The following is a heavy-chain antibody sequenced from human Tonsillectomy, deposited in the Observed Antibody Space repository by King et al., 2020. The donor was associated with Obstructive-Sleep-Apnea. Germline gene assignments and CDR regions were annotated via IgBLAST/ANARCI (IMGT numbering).Heavy chain of an antibody. CDR2: ISAENCNT. J-gene: IGHJ4*02. CDR1: AYTFTSYG. CDR3: ARSFSITTPIDY. V-gene: IGHV1-18*04. D-gene: IGHD1-14*01. Sequence: QLVQSGAEVKKPGASVKVSCKASAYTFTSYGINWVRQAPGQGLEWMGWISAENCNTNYAQKLQARVTMTTDTSTSTAYMELRSLRTDETAVYYFARSFSITTPIDYWGQGTLVTVSS.